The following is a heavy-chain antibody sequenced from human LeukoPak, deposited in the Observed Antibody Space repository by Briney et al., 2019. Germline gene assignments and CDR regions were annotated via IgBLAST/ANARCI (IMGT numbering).Heavy chain of an antibody. D-gene: IGHD2-2*03. CDR2: IIPIFGTA. V-gene: IGHV1-69*05. CDR1: GGTFSSYA. J-gene: IGHJ5*02. CDR3: AVGYCSSTSCFWFDP. Sequence: SVKVSCKASGGTFSSYAISWVRQAPGQGLEWMGGIIPIFGTANYAQKFQGRVTITTDESTSTAYMELSSLRSEDTAVYYCAVGYCSSTSCFWFDPWGQGTLVAVSS.